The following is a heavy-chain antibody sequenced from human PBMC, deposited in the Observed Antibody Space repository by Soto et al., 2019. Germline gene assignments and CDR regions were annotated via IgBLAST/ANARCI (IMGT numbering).Heavy chain of an antibody. CDR1: GFTFSSYT. CDR3: ARDYSAYGLDV. CDR2: ISYDGSTK. Sequence: QVQLVESGGGVVQPGRSLRPSCAASGFTFSSYTMHWVRQAPGKGLEWVAVISYDGSTKYYTDSVKGRFTISRDNSKNTLYLQMNSLRPEDTAVYYCARDYSAYGLDVWGQGTTVTVSS. V-gene: IGHV3-30-3*01. D-gene: IGHD2-15*01. J-gene: IGHJ6*02.